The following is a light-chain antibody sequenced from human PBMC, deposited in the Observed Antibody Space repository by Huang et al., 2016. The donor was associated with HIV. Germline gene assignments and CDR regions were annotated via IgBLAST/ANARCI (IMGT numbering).Light chain of an antibody. CDR2: GAS. J-gene: IGKJ2*01. CDR1: HSLSSSY. Sequence: EVVLTQSPDTLSSSPGERVTVSCRAGHSLSSSYIAWYQPRPGQPPRLRIYGASTLATDIPDRFSGSGSGTDFTLTINGLEPADFAMYYCQQYGTSPYTFGQGTNLEI. V-gene: IGKV3-20*01. CDR3: QQYGTSPYT.